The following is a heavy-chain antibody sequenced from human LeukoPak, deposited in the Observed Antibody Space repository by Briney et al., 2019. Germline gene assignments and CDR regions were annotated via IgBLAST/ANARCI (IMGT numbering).Heavy chain of an antibody. D-gene: IGHD3-10*01. J-gene: IGHJ4*02. Sequence: GGSLRLSCAASGFTFSSFAMSWVRQAPGKGPEWVSAMSGSDGRTYYADSVKGRFTISRDNSKSTLYLQMNSLRAEDTAVYYCAKGYYGSGSYPTLDNWGQGTLVTVSS. CDR3: AKGYYGSGSYPTLDN. V-gene: IGHV3-23*01. CDR2: MSGSDGRT. CDR1: GFTFSSFA.